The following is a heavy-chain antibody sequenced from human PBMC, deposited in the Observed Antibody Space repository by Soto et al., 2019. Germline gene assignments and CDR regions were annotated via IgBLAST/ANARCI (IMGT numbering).Heavy chain of an antibody. Sequence: ASVKVSCKASGYTFTSYAMHWVRQAPGQRLEWMGWINAGNGNTKYSQKFQGRVTITRDTSASTAYMEQSSLRSEDTAVYYCARDVVVVAATAADYYYYMDVWGKGTTVTVSS. J-gene: IGHJ6*03. CDR3: ARDVVVVAATAADYYYYMDV. CDR2: INAGNGNT. D-gene: IGHD2-15*01. V-gene: IGHV1-3*01. CDR1: GYTFTSYA.